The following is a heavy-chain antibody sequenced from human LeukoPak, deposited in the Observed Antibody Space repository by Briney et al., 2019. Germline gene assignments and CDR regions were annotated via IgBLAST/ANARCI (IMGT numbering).Heavy chain of an antibody. CDR3: AKGGGYSGYDYPRF. D-gene: IGHD5-12*01. Sequence: QAGGSLRLSCAASGFTFSSYGMHWVRQAPGKGLEWVAVIWYDGSNKYYADSVKGRFTISRDNSKNTLYLQMNNLRAEDTAVYYCAKGGGYSGYDYPRFWGQGTLVTVSS. CDR1: GFTFSSYG. V-gene: IGHV3-30*02. CDR2: IWYDGSNK. J-gene: IGHJ4*02.